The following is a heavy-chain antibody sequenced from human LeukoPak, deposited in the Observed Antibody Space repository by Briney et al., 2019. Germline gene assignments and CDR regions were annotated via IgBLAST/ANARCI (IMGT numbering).Heavy chain of an antibody. CDR2: IYYSGST. CDR1: GGSISSYY. CDR3: ARDHAGGGYYYEFYY. V-gene: IGHV4-59*01. J-gene: IGHJ4*02. D-gene: IGHD3-22*01. Sequence: PSETLSLTCTVSGGSISSYYWSWIRQPPGKGLEWIGYIYYSGSTNYNPSLKSRVTISVDTSKNQFSLKLSSVTAADTAVYYCARDHAGGGYYYEFYYWGQGTLVTVSS.